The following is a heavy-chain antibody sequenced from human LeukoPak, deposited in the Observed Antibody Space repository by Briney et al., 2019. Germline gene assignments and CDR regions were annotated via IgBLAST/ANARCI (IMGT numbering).Heavy chain of an antibody. CDR1: GGSISSYY. CDR3: ARHIGYCSSTSCSNFDY. Sequence: PSETLSLTCTVSGGSISSYYWSWIRQPAGKGLEWIGYIYYSGSTNYNPSLKSRVTISVDTSKNQFSLKLSSVTAADTAVYYCARHIGYCSSTSCSNFDYWGQGTLVTVSS. D-gene: IGHD2-2*03. J-gene: IGHJ4*02. CDR2: IYYSGST. V-gene: IGHV4-59*08.